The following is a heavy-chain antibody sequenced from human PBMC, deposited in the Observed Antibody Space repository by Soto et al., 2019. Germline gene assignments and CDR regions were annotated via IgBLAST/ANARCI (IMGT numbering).Heavy chain of an antibody. J-gene: IGHJ4*02. Sequence: ASVKVSCKASGYTFTSYGISWVRRAPGQGLEWMGWISAYNGNTNYAQKLQGRVTITTDTSTSTAYMEMRSLRTDDTAVYYCARDHLTIFGVVTAGPFDYWGQGTLVTVSS. CDR2: ISAYNGNT. V-gene: IGHV1-18*01. CDR3: ARDHLTIFGVVTAGPFDY. D-gene: IGHD3-3*01. CDR1: GYTFTSYG.